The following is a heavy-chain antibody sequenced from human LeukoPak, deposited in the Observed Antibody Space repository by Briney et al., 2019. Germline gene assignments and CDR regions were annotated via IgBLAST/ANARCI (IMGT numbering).Heavy chain of an antibody. D-gene: IGHD4/OR15-4a*01. CDR1: GGSISSYY. J-gene: IGHJ4*02. CDR2: ISSSGIT. V-gene: IGHV4-4*09. Sequence: SETLSLTCTVSGGSISSYYWGWIRQPPGKRLEWIGYISSSGITNYNPSLKSRVTIPPDTSKNQFSLRLSSVTAADTAVYYCARRDGAGLIDYWGQGALVTVSS. CDR3: ARRDGAGLIDY.